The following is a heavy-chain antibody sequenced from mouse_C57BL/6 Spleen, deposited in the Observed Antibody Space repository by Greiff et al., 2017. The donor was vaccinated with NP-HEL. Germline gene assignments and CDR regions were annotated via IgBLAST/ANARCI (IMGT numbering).Heavy chain of an antibody. CDR1: GYTFTSYW. CDR3: ARGGNYNY. V-gene: IGHV1-69*01. CDR2: IDPSDSYT. J-gene: IGHJ2*01. Sequence: VQLQQPGAELVMPGASVKLSCKASGYTFTSYWMHWVKQRPGPGLEWIGEIDPSDSYTNYNQKFKGKSTLTVDKSSSTAYMQLSSLTSEDSAVYYCARGGNYNYWGQGTTLTVSS. D-gene: IGHD2-1*01.